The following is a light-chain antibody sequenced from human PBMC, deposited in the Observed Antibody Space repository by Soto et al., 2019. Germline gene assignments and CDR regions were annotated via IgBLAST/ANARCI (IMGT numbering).Light chain of an antibody. Sequence: QSVLTQPPSVSAAPGQKVTISCSGSSSNIGNNYVSWYQQLPGTAPQLLIYDNYKRPSGIPDRFFGSTSGTSATLAITGLQAGDEAYYYCGTWDTSLSAYVFGAGTKVTVL. V-gene: IGLV1-51*01. CDR1: SSNIGNNY. J-gene: IGLJ1*01. CDR2: DNY. CDR3: GTWDTSLSAYV.